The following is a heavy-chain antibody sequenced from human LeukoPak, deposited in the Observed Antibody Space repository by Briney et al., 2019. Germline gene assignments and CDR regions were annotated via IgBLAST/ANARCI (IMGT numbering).Heavy chain of an antibody. V-gene: IGHV3-11*01. CDR3: ARATAADTAMIYFDY. D-gene: IGHD5-18*01. CDR2: ISSSGNII. CDR1: GFTFSDYY. J-gene: IGHJ4*02. Sequence: GGSLRLSCAASGFTFSDYYMSWIRQAPGKGLEWVSYISSSGNIIYSADSVKGGFTISRDNAKNSLYLQINSLRAEDTAVYYCARATAADTAMIYFDYWGQGTLVTVSS.